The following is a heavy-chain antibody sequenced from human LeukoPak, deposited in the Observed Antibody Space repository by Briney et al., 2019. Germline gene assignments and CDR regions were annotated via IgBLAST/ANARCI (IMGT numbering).Heavy chain of an antibody. CDR2: IIPIFGTA. V-gene: IGHV1-69*13. CDR1: GGTFGSYA. J-gene: IGHJ4*02. D-gene: IGHD3-22*01. CDR3: ARGLNYYDSSGYDY. Sequence: GASVKVSCKASGGTFGSYAISWVRQAPGQGLEWMGGIIPIFGTANYAQKFQGRVTITADESTSTAYMELSSLRSEDTAVYYCARGLNYYDSSGYDYWGQGTLVTVSS.